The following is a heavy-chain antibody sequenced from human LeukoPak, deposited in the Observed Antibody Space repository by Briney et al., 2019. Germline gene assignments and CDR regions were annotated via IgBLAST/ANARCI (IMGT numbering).Heavy chain of an antibody. Sequence: SVKVSCKASGGTFSSYAISWVRQAPGQGLEWMGGIIPIFGTANYAQKFQGRVTITADESTSTAYMELSSLRSEDTAVYYCARDAPCTNGVCYFDYWGQGTLVTVSP. J-gene: IGHJ4*02. CDR1: GGTFSSYA. V-gene: IGHV1-69*13. D-gene: IGHD2-8*01. CDR3: ARDAPCTNGVCYFDY. CDR2: IIPIFGTA.